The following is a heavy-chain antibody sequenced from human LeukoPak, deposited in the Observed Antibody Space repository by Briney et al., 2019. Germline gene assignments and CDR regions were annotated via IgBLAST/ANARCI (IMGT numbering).Heavy chain of an antibody. Sequence: PGGSLRLSCAASGFTFSSYAMHWVRQAPGKGLDWGAVISYDGSNKYYADSVKGRFTISRDNSKNTLYLQMNSLRAEDTAVYYCARDRGSGIGYFDYWGQGTLVTVSS. V-gene: IGHV3-30-3*01. CDR2: ISYDGSNK. J-gene: IGHJ4*02. CDR1: GFTFSSYA. CDR3: ARDRGSGIGYFDY. D-gene: IGHD3-10*01.